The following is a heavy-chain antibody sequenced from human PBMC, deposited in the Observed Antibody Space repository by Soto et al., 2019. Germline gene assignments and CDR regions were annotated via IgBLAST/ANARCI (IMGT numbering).Heavy chain of an antibody. V-gene: IGHV5-51*01. Sequence: PGESLKISCKSSGYIFSKYWIGWVRQMPGKGLEWMGIIYPGDSDTRYSPSFQGQVTTSADKSITTAYLQWRSLKASDTAIYYCVVYSSSSGRHFDYWGQGTLVTVSS. CDR3: VVYSSSSGRHFDY. D-gene: IGHD6-6*01. CDR2: IYPGDSDT. CDR1: GYIFSKYW. J-gene: IGHJ4*02.